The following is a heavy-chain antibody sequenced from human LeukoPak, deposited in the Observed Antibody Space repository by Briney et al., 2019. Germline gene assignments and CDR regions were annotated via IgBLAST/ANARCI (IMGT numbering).Heavy chain of an antibody. V-gene: IGHV3-9*01. J-gene: IGHJ1*01. CDR2: ISWNSGSI. Sequence: GGSLRLSCAASGFTFDDYAMHWVRQAPGKGLEWVSGISWNSGSIGYADSAKGRFTISRDNAKNSLYLQMNSLRAEDTALYYCAKGHRGPPRYFQHWGQGTLVTVSS. D-gene: IGHD3-10*01. CDR1: GFTFDDYA. CDR3: AKGHRGPPRYFQH.